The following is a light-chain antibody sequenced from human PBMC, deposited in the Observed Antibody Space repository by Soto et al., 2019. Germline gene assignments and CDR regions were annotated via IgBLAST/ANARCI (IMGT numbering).Light chain of an antibody. J-gene: IGLJ1*01. CDR1: GSDVGGYDY. V-gene: IGLV2-14*01. CDR3: SSYTSSSTYV. CDR2: EVT. Sequence: QSVLTRPASVSASPGQSITISCTGTGSDVGGYDYVSWYQHHPGKAPKVMIYEVTNRPSGVSNRFSGSKSGNTASLTISGLLAEDEADYYCSSYTSSSTYVFGTGTKV.